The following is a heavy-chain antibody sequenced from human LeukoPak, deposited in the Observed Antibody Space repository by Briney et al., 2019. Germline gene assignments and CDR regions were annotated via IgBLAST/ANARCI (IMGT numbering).Heavy chain of an antibody. CDR1: GGSISSGGYY. D-gene: IGHD3-22*01. CDR3: ARDAQGLVIN. Sequence: PSETLSLTCTVSGGSISSGGYYWNWIRQHPWKGLEWIGYIYYSGSTSYNPSLKSRVTISVDTSKKQFSLKLSSVTAADTAVYYCARDAQGLVINWGQGTLVTVSS. J-gene: IGHJ4*02. CDR2: IYYSGST. V-gene: IGHV4-31*03.